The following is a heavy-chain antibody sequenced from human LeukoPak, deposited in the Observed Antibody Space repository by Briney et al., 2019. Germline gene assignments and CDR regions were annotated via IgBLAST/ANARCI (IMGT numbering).Heavy chain of an antibody. Sequence: SQTLSLTRAIPGDSVSSTSPAWNCARQPPSSGLEWLGRTYYRSNWFNDFALSVERLITINSDRSKNTFYLQLNSVTPKDTAVYYCAKNYVDSNWFDPWGEGTLVTVSS. CDR1: GDSVSSTSPA. V-gene: IGHV6-1*01. CDR2: TYYRSNWFN. J-gene: IGHJ5*02. D-gene: IGHD4-17*01. CDR3: AKNYVDSNWFDP.